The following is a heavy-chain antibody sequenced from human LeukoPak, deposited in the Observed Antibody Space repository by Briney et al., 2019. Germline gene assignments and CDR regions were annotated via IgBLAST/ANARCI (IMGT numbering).Heavy chain of an antibody. J-gene: IGHJ4*02. Sequence: SETLSLTFTVSGGSISSYYWSWIRQPAGKGLEWIGRIYTSGSTNYNPSLKSRVTISVDTSKNQFSLKLSSVTAADTAVYYCARGYSSSWRGYGVYYFDYWGQGTLVTVSS. V-gene: IGHV4-4*07. CDR3: ARGYSSSWRGYGVYYFDY. D-gene: IGHD6-13*01. CDR1: GGSISSYY. CDR2: IYTSGST.